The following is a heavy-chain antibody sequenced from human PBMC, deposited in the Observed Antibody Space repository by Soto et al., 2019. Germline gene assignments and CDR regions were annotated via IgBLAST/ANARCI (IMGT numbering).Heavy chain of an antibody. CDR1: GFTFSSYA. CDR3: AKDQESYYDILTGYYSWFDP. CDR2: ISGSGGST. Sequence: GGSLRLSCAASGFTFSSYAMSWVRQAPGKGLEWVSAISGSGGSTYYADSVKGRFTISRDNSKNTLYLQMNSLRAEDTAVYYCAKDQESYYDILTGYYSWFDPWGQGTLVTVSS. D-gene: IGHD3-9*01. J-gene: IGHJ5*02. V-gene: IGHV3-23*01.